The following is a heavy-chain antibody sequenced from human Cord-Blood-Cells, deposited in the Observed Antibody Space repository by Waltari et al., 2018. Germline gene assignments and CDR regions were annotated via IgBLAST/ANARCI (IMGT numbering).Heavy chain of an antibody. CDR2: INAGNGNT. D-gene: IGHD3-16*02. V-gene: IGHV1-3*01. CDR1: GYTFTSYA. Sequence: VQLVQSGAEVKKPGASVMVSCKASGYTFTSYAMHCVRQAPGQRLEWMGWINAGNGNTKYSQKFQGRVTITRDTSASTAYMELSSLRSEDTAVYYCAAGKDLGELSFDYWGQGTLVTVSS. CDR3: AAGKDLGELSFDY. J-gene: IGHJ4*02.